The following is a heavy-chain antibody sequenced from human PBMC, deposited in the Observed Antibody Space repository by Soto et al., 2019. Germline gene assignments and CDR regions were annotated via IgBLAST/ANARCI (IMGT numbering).Heavy chain of an antibody. V-gene: IGHV3-7*01. Sequence: EVQLVESGGGLVKPGGSLRLPCAASGFTFSTYWMTWVRQPPGKGLEWVASIKQDGSERYYVDSVRGRITIPRDNAKTLLYRHMNSLRAEDTAVYYCVCGGNFFVYWGQGTLVTVSP. CDR3: VCGGNFFVY. D-gene: IGHD3-16*01. CDR2: IKQDGSER. J-gene: IGHJ4*02. CDR1: GFTFSTYW.